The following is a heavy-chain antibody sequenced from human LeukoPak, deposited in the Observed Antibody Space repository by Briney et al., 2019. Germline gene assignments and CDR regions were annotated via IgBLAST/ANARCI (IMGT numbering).Heavy chain of an antibody. D-gene: IGHD6-13*01. Sequence: SVKVSCKASGYTFANYAISWVRQAPGQGLEWMGGIIPIFGTANYAQKFQGRVTITADESTSTAYMELSSLRSEDTAVYYCARRLQAYSSSWGDLQHWGQGTLVTVSS. J-gene: IGHJ1*01. CDR1: GYTFANYA. CDR2: IIPIFGTA. CDR3: ARRLQAYSSSWGDLQH. V-gene: IGHV1-69*13.